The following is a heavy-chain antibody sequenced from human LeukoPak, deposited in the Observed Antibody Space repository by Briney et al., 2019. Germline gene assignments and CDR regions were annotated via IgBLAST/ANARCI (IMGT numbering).Heavy chain of an antibody. CDR1: GGTFSSYA. D-gene: IGHD3-3*01. CDR3: AGGFWSGYYFFDY. CDR2: IIPIFGTA. V-gene: IGHV1-69*05. Sequence: ASVKVSCKASGGTFSSYAISWVRQAPGQGLEWMGGIIPIFGTANYAQKFQGRVTITTDESTSTAYMELSSLRSEDTAVYYCAGGFWSGYYFFDYWGQGTLVTVSS. J-gene: IGHJ4*02.